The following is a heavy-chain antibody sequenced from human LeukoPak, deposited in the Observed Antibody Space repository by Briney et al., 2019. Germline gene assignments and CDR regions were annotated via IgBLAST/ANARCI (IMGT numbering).Heavy chain of an antibody. Sequence: KPGGSLRLSCAASGFTFSNAWMSWVRQAPGKGLEWVGRIKSKTDGGTTDYAAPVKGRFTISRDDSKNTLYLQMNSLKTEDTAVYYCTASIAVAGPYYYYYGMDVWGQGTTVTVSS. V-gene: IGHV3-15*01. CDR2: IKSKTDGGTT. J-gene: IGHJ6*02. D-gene: IGHD6-19*01. CDR1: GFTFSNAW. CDR3: TASIAVAGPYYYYYGMDV.